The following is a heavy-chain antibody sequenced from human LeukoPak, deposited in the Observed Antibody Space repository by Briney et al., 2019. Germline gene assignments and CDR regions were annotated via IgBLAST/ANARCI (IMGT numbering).Heavy chain of an antibody. CDR2: INPNSGGT. V-gene: IGHV1-2*02. CDR1: GYTFTGYY. D-gene: IGHD2-15*01. J-gene: IGHJ5*02. CDR3: ARVGSLRYCSGGSCYNWFDP. Sequence: ASVKVSCKASGYTFTGYYMHWVRQAPGQGLEWMGWINPNSGGTNYAQKFQGRVTMTKDTSISTAYMELSRLRSDDTAVYYCARVGSLRYCSGGSCYNWFDPWGQGTLVTVSS.